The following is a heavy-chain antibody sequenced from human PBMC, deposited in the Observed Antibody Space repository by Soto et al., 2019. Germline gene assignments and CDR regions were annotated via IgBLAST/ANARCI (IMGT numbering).Heavy chain of an antibody. CDR3: ARALHYDFWSGYSQYYYGMDV. D-gene: IGHD3-3*01. CDR2: INPGNGNT. J-gene: IGHJ6*02. Sequence: ASVKVSCKASGYTFTNFSIPWVRQAPGQRLECMGWINPGNGNTKYSQKFQGRVTITRDTSASTAYMELSSLRSEDTAVYYCARALHYDFWSGYSQYYYGMDVWGQGTTVTVSS. V-gene: IGHV1-3*01. CDR1: GYTFTNFS.